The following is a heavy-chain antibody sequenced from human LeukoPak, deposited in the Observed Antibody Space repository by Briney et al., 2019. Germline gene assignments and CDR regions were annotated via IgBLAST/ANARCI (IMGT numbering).Heavy chain of an antibody. CDR1: GYTFTGYY. Sequence: ASVRLSCKASGYTFTGYYMHWVRQAPGQGLEWMGWINPNSGGTNYAQKFQGRVTMTRDTSISRAYMELSRLSCGDRAVFFCARVGGSYDYVWGSYLDYWGQGTLVTVSS. V-gene: IGHV1-2*02. CDR3: ARVGGSYDYVWGSYLDY. J-gene: IGHJ4*02. D-gene: IGHD3-16*02. CDR2: INPNSGGT.